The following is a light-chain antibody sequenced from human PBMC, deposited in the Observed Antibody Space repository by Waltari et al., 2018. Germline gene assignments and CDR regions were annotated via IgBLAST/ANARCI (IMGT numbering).Light chain of an antibody. CDR2: VNSDGSH. J-gene: IGLJ3*02. CDR1: SGYSSNV. Sequence: LVLTQSPSASASLGASVKLTCTLSSGYSSNVIDSLQQQPGKGPRYLMKVNSDGSHRKGDDIPDRFSASKSGTECQLTIASLQSEDEADYFCQTGGHGTWVFGGGTKLTVL. CDR3: QTGGHGTWV. V-gene: IGLV4-69*01.